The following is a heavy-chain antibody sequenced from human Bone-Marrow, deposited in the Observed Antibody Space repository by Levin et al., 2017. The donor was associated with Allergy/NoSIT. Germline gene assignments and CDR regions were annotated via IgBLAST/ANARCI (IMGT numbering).Heavy chain of an antibody. CDR3: VAQFTSRGGGFALNF. Sequence: GGSLRLSCVASGFNFDDYAMHWVRQSPGKGLEWVSSISWNGGRIAYVASVKGRFTISRDNAKNSLFLQMNSLRGEDSALYHCVAQFTSRGGGFALNFWGGGTMVTVSS. V-gene: IGHV3-9*01. CDR2: ISWNGGRI. D-gene: IGHD3-16*01. J-gene: IGHJ3*01. CDR1: GFNFDDYA.